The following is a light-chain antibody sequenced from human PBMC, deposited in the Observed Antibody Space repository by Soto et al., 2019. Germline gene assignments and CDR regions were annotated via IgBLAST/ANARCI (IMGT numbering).Light chain of an antibody. CDR1: QSLGNNY. Sequence: EIVLTQSPGTLSLSPGERATLSCRASQSLGNNYLAWYQHRPGQAPRLLIYGASNRVTGIPDRFSGSGSGTDFTLTISRLEPEDFAVYYCQQYGSSGTFGQGTKVDI. CDR3: QQYGSSGT. V-gene: IGKV3-20*01. J-gene: IGKJ1*01. CDR2: GAS.